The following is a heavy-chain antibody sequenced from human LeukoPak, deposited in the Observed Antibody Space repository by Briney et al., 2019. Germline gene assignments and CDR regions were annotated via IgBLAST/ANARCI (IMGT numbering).Heavy chain of an antibody. J-gene: IGHJ4*02. V-gene: IGHV3-30*18. CDR3: AKEQLTSGYSFLTDY. CDR1: GFTFSSYG. Sequence: GRSLRLSCAASGFTFSSYGMHWVRQAPGKGLEWVAVISYDDGSNKYYADSVKGRFTISRDNSKNTLYLQMNSLRAEDTAVYYCAKEQLTSGYSFLTDYWGQGTLVTVSS. D-gene: IGHD5-18*01. CDR2: ISYDDGSNK.